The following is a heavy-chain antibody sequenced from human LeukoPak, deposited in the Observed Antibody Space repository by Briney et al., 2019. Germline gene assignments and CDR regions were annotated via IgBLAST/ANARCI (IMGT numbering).Heavy chain of an antibody. CDR1: GYTFTSYG. Sequence: GASVKVSCKASGYTFTSYGISWVRQAPGQGLEWMGWISAYNGNTNYAQKLQGRVTMTTDTSTSTAYMELRSLRSDDTAVYYCARDPGGTWQLARFDYWGQGTLVTVSS. V-gene: IGHV1-18*01. J-gene: IGHJ4*02. D-gene: IGHD6-6*01. CDR3: ARDPGGTWQLARFDY. CDR2: ISAYNGNT.